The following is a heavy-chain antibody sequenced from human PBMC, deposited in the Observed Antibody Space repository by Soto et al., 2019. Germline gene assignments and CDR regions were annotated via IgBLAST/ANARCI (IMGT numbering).Heavy chain of an antibody. D-gene: IGHD2-2*02. J-gene: IGHJ6*02. CDR3: TIGYCSSTSCYTSYYYYGMDV. CDR1: GFTFSGSA. V-gene: IGHV3-73*01. Sequence: SLRLSCAASGFTFSGSAMHWVRQASGKGLEWVGRIRSKANSYATAYAASVKGRFTISRDDSKNTAYLQMNSLKTEDTAVYYCTIGYCSSTSCYTSYYYYGMDVWGQGTTVTVS. CDR2: IRSKANSYAT.